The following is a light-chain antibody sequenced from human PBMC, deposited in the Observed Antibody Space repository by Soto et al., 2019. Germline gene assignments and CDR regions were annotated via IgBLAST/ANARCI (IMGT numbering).Light chain of an antibody. Sequence: IVLTQSPATPSLSPGERATLSCRASQSVSSSLAWYQQKPGQVPRLLIYDASNRATVIPARFSGSLSGTDCTLTISIREPEDFAVYYCQQRSNWPPLITFGGGTKVEIK. J-gene: IGKJ4*01. V-gene: IGKV3-11*01. CDR1: QSVSSS. CDR2: DAS. CDR3: QQRSNWPPLIT.